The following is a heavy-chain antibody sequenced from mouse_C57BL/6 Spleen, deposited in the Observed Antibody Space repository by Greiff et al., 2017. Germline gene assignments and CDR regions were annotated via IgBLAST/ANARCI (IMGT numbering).Heavy chain of an antibody. V-gene: IGHV7-3*01. Sequence: EVQRVESGGGLVQPGGSLSLSCAASGFTFTDYYMSWVRQPPGKALDWLGFIRNKANGYTTEYSASVKGRFTISRDNSQSILYLQMNALRAEDSATYYCARYSYYAMDYWGQGTSVTVSS. CDR3: ARYSYYAMDY. CDR2: IRNKANGYTT. J-gene: IGHJ4*01. CDR1: GFTFTDYY.